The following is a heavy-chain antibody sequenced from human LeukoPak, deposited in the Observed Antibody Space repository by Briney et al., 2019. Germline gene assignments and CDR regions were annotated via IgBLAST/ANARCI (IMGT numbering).Heavy chain of an antibody. Sequence: SETLSLTCAVYGGSFSGYYWSWIRQPPGKGLEWIGETNDSGSTNYNPSLKSRVTILLDTSKNQFSLKLRSVTAADTAVYYCARPHSSGWYGGFDIWGQGTMVTVSS. CDR1: GGSFSGYY. CDR2: TNDSGST. V-gene: IGHV4-34*01. J-gene: IGHJ3*02. D-gene: IGHD6-19*01. CDR3: ARPHSSGWYGGFDI.